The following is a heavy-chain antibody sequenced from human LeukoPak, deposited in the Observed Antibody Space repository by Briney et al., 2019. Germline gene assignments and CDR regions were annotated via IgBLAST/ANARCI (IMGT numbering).Heavy chain of an antibody. Sequence: GGSLRLSCAASGFTFDDYAMHWVRQAPGKGLEWVSGISWNSGSIGYADSVKGRFTISRDNAKNSLYLQMNSLRAEDTALYYCAKGGYYDFWSGYYTDNAYYCYGMDVWGQGTTVTVSS. CDR3: AKGGYYDFWSGYYTDNAYYCYGMDV. D-gene: IGHD3-3*01. CDR2: ISWNSGSI. V-gene: IGHV3-9*01. J-gene: IGHJ6*02. CDR1: GFTFDDYA.